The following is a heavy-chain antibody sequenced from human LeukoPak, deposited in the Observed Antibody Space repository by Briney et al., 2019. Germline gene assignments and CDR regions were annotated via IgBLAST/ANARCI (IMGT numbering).Heavy chain of an antibody. Sequence: ASVKVSCKASGYTFTGYYMHWVRQAPGQGLEWMGWINPNSGGTNYAQKFQGRVTMTRDTSTSTVYMELSSLRSEDTAVYYCARVRGYCSSTSCYDLSPWGQGTLVTVSS. D-gene: IGHD2-2*01. CDR1: GYTFTGYY. CDR2: INPNSGGT. J-gene: IGHJ5*02. V-gene: IGHV1-2*02. CDR3: ARVRGYCSSTSCYDLSP.